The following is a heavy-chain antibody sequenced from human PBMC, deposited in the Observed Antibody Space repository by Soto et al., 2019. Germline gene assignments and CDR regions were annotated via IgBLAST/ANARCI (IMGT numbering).Heavy chain of an antibody. CDR1: GGSISSYY. CDR2: IYYSGST. Sequence: QVQLQESGPGRVKPSETLSLTCTVSGGSISSYYWSWIRQPPGKGLEWIGYIYYSGSTNYNPSLKSRVTISVDTSKNQFSLKLSSVTAADTAVYYCARRYGTVFDYWGQGTLVTVSS. D-gene: IGHD6-13*01. J-gene: IGHJ4*02. CDR3: ARRYGTVFDY. V-gene: IGHV4-59*01.